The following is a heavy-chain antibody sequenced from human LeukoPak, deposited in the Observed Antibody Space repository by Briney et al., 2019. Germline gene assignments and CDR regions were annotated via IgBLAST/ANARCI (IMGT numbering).Heavy chain of an antibody. J-gene: IGHJ4*02. CDR1: GYTFTGYY. CDR3: ARAYYDILTGYENFDY. D-gene: IGHD3-9*01. V-gene: IGHV1-2*02. Sequence: ASVKVSCKASGYTFTGYYMHWVRQAPGQGLEWMGWINPNSGGTNYAHKFQGRVTMTRDTSISTAYMELSRLRSDDTAVYYCARAYYDILTGYENFDYWGQGTLVTVSS. CDR2: INPNSGGT.